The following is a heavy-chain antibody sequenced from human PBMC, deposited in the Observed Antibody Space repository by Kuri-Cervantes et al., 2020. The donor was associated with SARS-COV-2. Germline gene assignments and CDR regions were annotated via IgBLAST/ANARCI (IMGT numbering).Heavy chain of an antibody. CDR3: ARGGGYSYGLLVYYYMDV. Sequence: GESLKISCAASGFTFSSYAMSWVRQAPGKGLVWVSRINSDGSSTSYADSVKGRFTISRDNAKNTLYLQMNSLRAEDTAVYYCARGGGYSYGLLVYYYMDVWGKGTTVTVSS. V-gene: IGHV3-74*01. CDR2: INSDGSST. D-gene: IGHD5-18*01. J-gene: IGHJ6*03. CDR1: GFTFSSYA.